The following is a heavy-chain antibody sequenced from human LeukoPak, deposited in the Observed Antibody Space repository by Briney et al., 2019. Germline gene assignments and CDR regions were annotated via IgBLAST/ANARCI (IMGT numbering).Heavy chain of an antibody. CDR2: INHSGST. CDR1: GGSFSSYY. J-gene: IGHJ4*02. Sequence: SETLSLTCAVYGGSFSSYYWSWIRQPPGKGLEWIGEINHSGSTNYNPSLKSRVTISVDTSKNQFSLKLSSVTAADTAVYYCARGRLGRRRFDDWGQGTLVTVSS. D-gene: IGHD3-16*01. V-gene: IGHV4-34*01. CDR3: ARGRLGRRRFDD.